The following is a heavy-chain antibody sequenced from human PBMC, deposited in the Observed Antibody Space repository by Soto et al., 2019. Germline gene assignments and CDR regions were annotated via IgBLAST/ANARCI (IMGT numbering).Heavy chain of an antibody. CDR3: AKDPSPRIAARIYYYYGMDV. Sequence: GGSLRLSCAASGFTFSSYGMHWVRQAPGKGLEWVAVISYDGSNKYYADSVKGRFTISRDNSKTTLYLQMNSLRAEDTAVYYCAKDPSPRIAARIYYYYGMDVWGQGTTVTVSS. CDR1: GFTFSSYG. J-gene: IGHJ6*02. V-gene: IGHV3-30*18. CDR2: ISYDGSNK. D-gene: IGHD6-6*01.